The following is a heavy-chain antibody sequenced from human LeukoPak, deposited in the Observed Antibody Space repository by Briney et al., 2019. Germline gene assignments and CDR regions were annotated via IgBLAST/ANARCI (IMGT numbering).Heavy chain of an antibody. V-gene: IGHV1-58*02. J-gene: IGHJ4*02. CDR1: GFTFISSA. CDR3: AAVRRGYSGYDYDY. CDR2: IVVGSGNT. D-gene: IGHD5-12*01. Sequence: ASVKVSCKASGFTFISSAMQWVRQARGQRLEWIGWIVVGSGNTNYAQKFQERVTITRDMSTSTAYMELSSLRSEDTAVYYCAAVRRGYSGYDYDYWGQGTLVTVSS.